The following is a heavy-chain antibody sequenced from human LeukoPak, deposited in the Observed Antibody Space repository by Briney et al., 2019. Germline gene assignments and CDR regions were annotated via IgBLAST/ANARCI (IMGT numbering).Heavy chain of an antibody. CDR3: AKALAVPRDYFDY. CDR2: ISGSGGST. D-gene: IGHD6-19*01. Sequence: GGSLRLSCAASGFTVSSNYMGWVRQAPGKGLEWVSAISGSGGSTYYADSVKGRFTISRDNSKNTLYLQMNSLRAEDTAVYYCAKALAVPRDYFDYWGQGTLVTVSS. J-gene: IGHJ4*02. V-gene: IGHV3-23*01. CDR1: GFTVSSNY.